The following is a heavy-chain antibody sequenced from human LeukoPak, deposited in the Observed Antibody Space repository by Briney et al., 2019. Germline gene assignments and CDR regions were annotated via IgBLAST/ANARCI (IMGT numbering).Heavy chain of an antibody. J-gene: IGHJ4*02. CDR2: IIPILGIA. V-gene: IGHV1-69*04. CDR1: GGTFSSYA. Sequence: VKVSCKASGGTFSSYAINWVRQAPGQGLEWMGRIIPILGIANFAQYFQGRVTITADKSTSTAYMELSSLRSEDTAVYYCARGGADMRYYYGSGSSQFDYWGQGTLVTVSS. CDR3: ARGGADMRYYYGSGSSQFDY. D-gene: IGHD3-10*01.